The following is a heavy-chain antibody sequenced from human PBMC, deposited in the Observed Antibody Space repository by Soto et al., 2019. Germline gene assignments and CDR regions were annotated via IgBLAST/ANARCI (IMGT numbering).Heavy chain of an antibody. CDR1: GDSVTSHY. J-gene: IGHJ4*02. Sequence: SETLSLTCSFSGDSVTSHYLTWIRQHPEKGLEWIGYMHYTGFSHSNPSLKSRVTISVDTSKNQFSLKLGSVTAADTAVYYCARGWQTVTGTYDYWGQGTLVTVSS. V-gene: IGHV4-59*02. CDR2: MHYTGFS. D-gene: IGHD1-1*01. CDR3: ARGWQTVTGTYDY.